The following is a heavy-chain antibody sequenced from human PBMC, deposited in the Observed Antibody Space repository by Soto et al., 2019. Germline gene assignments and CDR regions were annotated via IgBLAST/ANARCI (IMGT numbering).Heavy chain of an antibody. J-gene: IGHJ4*02. CDR2: IYRGVST. CDR3: ARGVVYCSGGRCIRWNY. Sequence: EVQLVETGGGLIQPGGSLRLSCAASGFTVSINYMSWVRQAPGKGLEWVSVIYRGVSTYYADSAKGRFTISRDNSKNTLYLQKNSLRAEDTAVYYCARGVVYCSGGRCIRWNYWCQGTLVTVSS. V-gene: IGHV3-53*02. D-gene: IGHD2-15*01. CDR1: GFTVSINY.